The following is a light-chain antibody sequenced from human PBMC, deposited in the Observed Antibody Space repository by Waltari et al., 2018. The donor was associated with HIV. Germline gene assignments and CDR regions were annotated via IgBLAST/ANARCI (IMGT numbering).Light chain of an antibody. CDR2: ETS. CDR3: QQTSITRT. J-gene: IGKJ1*01. CDR1: QSVNKY. V-gene: IGKV1-39*01. Sequence: DVQMTQSPSSLSASVGARITITCRASQSVNKYVNWYLQRPGRAPKALIYETSKLWSGVTSRFSGSGSETDFTLTISGLQAEDFGTYYCQQTSITRTFGQGTKVEVK.